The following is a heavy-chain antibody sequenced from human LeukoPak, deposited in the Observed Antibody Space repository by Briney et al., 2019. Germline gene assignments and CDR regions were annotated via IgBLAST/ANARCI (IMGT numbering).Heavy chain of an antibody. D-gene: IGHD6-13*01. CDR3: ASGSSPWSTMGLYFDH. J-gene: IGHJ4*02. CDR2: IKHDGSEK. V-gene: IGHV3-7*01. Sequence: PGGSLRLSCEGSGFTFSTYYMSWVRQAPGKGLEWVANIKHDGSEKFYVDSVKGRFTVSRDNAKNSVFLQMNSLRADESAVYYCASGSSPWSTMGLYFDHWGQGALVTVSS. CDR1: GFTFSTYY.